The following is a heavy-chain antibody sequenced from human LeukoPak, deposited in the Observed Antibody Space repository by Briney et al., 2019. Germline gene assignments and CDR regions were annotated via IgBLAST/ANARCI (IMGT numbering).Heavy chain of an antibody. CDR1: GYTFTGYY. Sequence: ASVKVSCKASGYTFTGYYMHWVRQAPGQGLEWMGWINPNSGGTNYAQKFQCRVTMTRDTSISTAYMELSRLRSDDTAVYYCARDLVAVHYYDSSGYYYYGMDVWGQGTTVTVSS. CDR3: ARDLVAVHYYDSSGYYYYGMDV. D-gene: IGHD3-22*01. J-gene: IGHJ6*02. CDR2: INPNSGGT. V-gene: IGHV1-2*02.